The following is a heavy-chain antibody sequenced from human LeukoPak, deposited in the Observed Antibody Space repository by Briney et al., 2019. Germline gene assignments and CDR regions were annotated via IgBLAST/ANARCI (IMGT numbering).Heavy chain of an antibody. V-gene: IGHV4-4*07. D-gene: IGHD3-9*01. CDR1: GGSFSIYY. CDR3: ARDAANYDILTGYSFYYMDV. J-gene: IGHJ6*03. Sequence: SETLSLTCTVSGGSFSIYYWSWIRQPAGKGLEWIGRIYTSGNTYYNPSLKSRVTMSVDTSKNQFSLKLSSVTAADTAVYYCARDAANYDILTGYSFYYMDVWGKGTTVTVSS. CDR2: IYTSGNT.